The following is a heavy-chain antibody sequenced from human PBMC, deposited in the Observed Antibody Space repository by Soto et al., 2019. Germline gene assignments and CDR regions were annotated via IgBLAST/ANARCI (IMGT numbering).Heavy chain of an antibody. CDR3: ARLLGGTF. V-gene: IGHV4-34*01. CDR1: GGSFSGYY. D-gene: IGHD7-27*01. J-gene: IGHJ4*02. CDR2: INHSGST. Sequence: QVQLQQWGAGLLKPSETLSLTCAVYGGSFSGYYWSWIRQPPGKGLEWIGEINHSGSTNYNPSLKSRVTISVNTSKNQFSLKLSSATAADTAVYYCARLLGGTFWGQGTLVTVSS.